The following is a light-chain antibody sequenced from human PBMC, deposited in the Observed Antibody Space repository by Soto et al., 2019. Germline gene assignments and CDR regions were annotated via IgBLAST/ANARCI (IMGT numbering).Light chain of an antibody. V-gene: IGKV1-6*01. Sequence: AIQMTQSPSSLSASVGDRVTITCMASQGIRNDLGWYQQKPGKAPKLLIYAASSLQSGVPSRFSGSGSGTDFTLTISSLEPEDFAVYYCQQRSNWSWTFGPGTKVDIK. CDR3: QQRSNWSWT. CDR1: QGIRND. J-gene: IGKJ1*01. CDR2: AAS.